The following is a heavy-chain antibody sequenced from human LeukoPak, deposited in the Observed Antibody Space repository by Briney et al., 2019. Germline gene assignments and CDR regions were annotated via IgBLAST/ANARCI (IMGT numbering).Heavy chain of an antibody. J-gene: IGHJ6*02. CDR3: AREGSSGWYSYYGMDV. CDR2: FYSGGST. V-gene: IGHV3-53*01. CDR1: GFTVSSNY. D-gene: IGHD6-19*01. Sequence: GGSLRLSCAASGFTVSSNYMSWVRQAPGKGLEWVSVFYSGGSTYYADSVKGRFTISRDNSKNTLYLQMNSLRAEDTAVYYCAREGSSGWYSYYGMDVWGQGTTVTVSS.